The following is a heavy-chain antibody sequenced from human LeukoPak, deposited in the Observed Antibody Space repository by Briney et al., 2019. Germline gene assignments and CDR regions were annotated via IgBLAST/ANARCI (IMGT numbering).Heavy chain of an antibody. V-gene: IGHV3-9*01. Sequence: GGSLRLSCAASGFTFDDYAMHWVRQAPGKGLEWVSGISWNSGSIGYADSVKGRFTISRDNAKNSLCLQMNSLRAEDTALYYCAKDIGDYGDPAGAFDIWGQGTMVTVSS. CDR2: ISWNSGSI. CDR3: AKDIGDYGDPAGAFDI. J-gene: IGHJ3*02. D-gene: IGHD4-17*01. CDR1: GFTFDDYA.